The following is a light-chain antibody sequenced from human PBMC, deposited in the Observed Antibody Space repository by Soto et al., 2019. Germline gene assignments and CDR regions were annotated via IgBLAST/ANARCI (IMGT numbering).Light chain of an antibody. CDR3: QQYNNWPIT. J-gene: IGKJ5*01. CDR1: QSINTL. Sequence: EVALTQSPATLSVSPGEEATLSCRASQSINTLLAWYQQKPGQAPRLLIYRASTRATGVPARFSGSGSGTDFTLSISGLQSEDFAIYYCQQYNNWPITFGQGTRLEIK. V-gene: IGKV3-15*01. CDR2: RAS.